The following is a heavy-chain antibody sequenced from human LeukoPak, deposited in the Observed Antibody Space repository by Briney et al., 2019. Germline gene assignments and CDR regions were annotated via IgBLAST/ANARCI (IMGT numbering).Heavy chain of an antibody. CDR1: GFTFSSYG. J-gene: IGHJ4*02. CDR3: SREDRYSYGYDY. V-gene: IGHV3-33*01. Sequence: GGSLRLSCAASGFTFSSYGMHWVRQAPGKGLEWGAVIWYDGSNKYYADSVKGRFTISRDNSKNTLYLQMNSLRAEDTAVYYCSREDRYSYGYDYWGQGTLVTVSS. D-gene: IGHD5-18*01. CDR2: IWYDGSNK.